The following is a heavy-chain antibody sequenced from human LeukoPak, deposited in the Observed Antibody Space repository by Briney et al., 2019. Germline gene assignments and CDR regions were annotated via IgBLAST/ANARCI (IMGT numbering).Heavy chain of an antibody. J-gene: IGHJ4*02. CDR2: IHRDGRT. CDR1: GVSISTSEW. CDR3: GKTDIYFNPIDY. V-gene: IGHV4-4*02. Sequence: SGTLSLTCAVSGVSISTSEWWIWVRQPPGEGLGWIGEIHRDGRTRYNPSLTSRVTMSMDYSKNQFSLNVRFVTAADTAIYYCGKTDIYFNPIDYWGPGSLVTVSS. D-gene: IGHD3-9*01.